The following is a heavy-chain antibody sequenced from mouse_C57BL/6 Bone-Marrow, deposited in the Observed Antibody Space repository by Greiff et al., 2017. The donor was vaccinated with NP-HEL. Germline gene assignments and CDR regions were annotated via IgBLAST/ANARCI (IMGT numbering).Heavy chain of an antibody. V-gene: IGHV1-42*01. CDR1: GYSFTGYY. Sequence: VQLQQSGPELVKPGASVKISCKASGYSFTGYYMNWVKQSPEKSLEWIGEINPSTGGTTYNQKFKAKATLTVDKSSSTAYMQLKSLTSEDSAVYYSARRLYYGSSGGWGQGTTLTVSS. CDR3: ARRLYYGSSGG. J-gene: IGHJ2*01. CDR2: INPSTGGT. D-gene: IGHD1-1*01.